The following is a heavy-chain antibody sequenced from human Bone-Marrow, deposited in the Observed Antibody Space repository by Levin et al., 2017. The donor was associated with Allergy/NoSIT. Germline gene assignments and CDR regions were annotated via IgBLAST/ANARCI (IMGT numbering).Heavy chain of an antibody. D-gene: IGHD2-15*01. V-gene: IGHV4-34*01. CDR1: GGSFSGYY. CDR2: INHSGST. J-gene: IGHJ6*02. CDR3: ARGGPRVVVVAARLHYYYGMDV. Sequence: SSPTLSLTCAVYGGSFSGYYWSWIRQPPGKGLEWIGEINHSGSTNYNPSLKSRVTISVDTSKNQFSLKLSSVTAADTAVYYCARGGPRVVVVAARLHYYYGMDVWGQGTTVTVSS.